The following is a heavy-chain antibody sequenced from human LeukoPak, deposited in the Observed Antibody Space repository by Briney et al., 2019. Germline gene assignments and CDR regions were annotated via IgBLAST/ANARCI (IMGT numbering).Heavy chain of an antibody. Sequence: AGGSLRLSCAASGFTFSSYAMSWVRQAPGKGLEWVSAISGSGGSTYYADSVKGRFTISRDNSKNTLYLQMNSLRAEDTAVYYCARHYYDSSGYYLRVSYYFDYWGQGTLVTVSS. D-gene: IGHD3-22*01. CDR2: ISGSGGST. V-gene: IGHV3-23*01. CDR1: GFTFSSYA. CDR3: ARHYYDSSGYYLRVSYYFDY. J-gene: IGHJ4*02.